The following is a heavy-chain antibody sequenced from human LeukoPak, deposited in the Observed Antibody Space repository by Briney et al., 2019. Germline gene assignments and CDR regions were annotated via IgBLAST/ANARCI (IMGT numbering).Heavy chain of an antibody. D-gene: IGHD2-15*01. Sequence: PSETLSLTCTVSGGSISSYYWGWIRQPPGKGLEWIGSIYYSGSTYYNPSLKSRVTISVDTSKNQFSLKLSSVTAADTAVYYCARNPGPGGGSSFDYWGQGTLVTVSS. CDR2: IYYSGST. J-gene: IGHJ4*02. CDR1: GGSISSYY. CDR3: ARNPGPGGGSSFDY. V-gene: IGHV4-39*07.